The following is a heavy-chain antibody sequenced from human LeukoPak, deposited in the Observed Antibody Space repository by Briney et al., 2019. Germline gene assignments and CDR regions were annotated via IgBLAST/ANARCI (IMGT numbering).Heavy chain of an antibody. CDR1: GGSFSGYY. Sequence: PETLSLTCAVYGGSFSGYYWSWIRQPPGKGLEWIGEINHSGSTNYNPSLKSRVTISVDTSKNQFSLKLSSVTAADTAVYYCARLDYYGSGSYKGGRDYWGQGTLATVSS. D-gene: IGHD3-10*01. CDR3: ARLDYYGSGSYKGGRDY. CDR2: INHSGST. V-gene: IGHV4-34*01. J-gene: IGHJ4*02.